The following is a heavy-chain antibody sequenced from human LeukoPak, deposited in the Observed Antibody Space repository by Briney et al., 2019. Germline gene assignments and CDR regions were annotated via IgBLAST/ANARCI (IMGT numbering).Heavy chain of an antibody. J-gene: IGHJ4*02. V-gene: IGHV3-21*01. CDR3: ARDLGATGEYYSDY. CDR1: GFTFSSYS. CDR2: ISSSSSYI. D-gene: IGHD1-26*01. Sequence: PGGSLRLSCAASGFTFSSYSMNWVRQAPGKGLEWVSSISSSSSYIYYADSVKGRFTISRDNAKNSLYLQMNSLRAEDTAVYYCARDLGATGEYYSDYWGQGTLVTVSS.